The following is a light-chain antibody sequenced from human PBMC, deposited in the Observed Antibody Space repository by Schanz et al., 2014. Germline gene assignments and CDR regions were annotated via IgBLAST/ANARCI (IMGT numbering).Light chain of an antibody. J-gene: IGLJ3*02. CDR3: SSYAGSDNLGM. Sequence: QSALTQPASVSGSPGQSLTISCTGTSSDVGGYNYVSWYQQHPGKAPKLMIYEVSKRPSGVPDRFSGSKSGNTASLTVSGLQAEDEADYYCSSYAGSDNLGMFGGGTKLTVL. V-gene: IGLV2-8*01. CDR1: SSDVGGYNY. CDR2: EVS.